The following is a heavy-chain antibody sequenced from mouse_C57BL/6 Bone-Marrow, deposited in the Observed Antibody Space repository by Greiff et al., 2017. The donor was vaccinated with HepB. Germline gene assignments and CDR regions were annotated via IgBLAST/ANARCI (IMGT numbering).Heavy chain of an antibody. D-gene: IGHD2-4*01. CDR1: GYTFTDYY. V-gene: IGHV1-84*01. CDR2: IYPGSGNT. CDR3: ARWDDYDGGDYAMDY. Sequence: VQLQQSGPELVKPGASVKISCKASGYTFTDYYINWVKQRPGQGLEWIGWIYPGSGNTKYNEKFKGKATLTVDTSSSTAYMQLSRLTSEDSAVYCCARWDDYDGGDYAMDYWGQGTSVTVSS. J-gene: IGHJ4*01.